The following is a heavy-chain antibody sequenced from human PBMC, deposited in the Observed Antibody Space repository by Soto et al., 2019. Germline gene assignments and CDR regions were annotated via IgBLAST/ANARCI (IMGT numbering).Heavy chain of an antibody. J-gene: IGHJ6*02. V-gene: IGHV3-48*03. CDR3: ARRRRDYYQGMDV. D-gene: IGHD3-22*01. CDR2: ITSSGSTL. CDR1: GFTFSNYE. Sequence: HPGGSLRLSCAASGFTFSNYEMHWVRQAPGKGLEWVSYITSSGSTLYYADSVKGRFTVSRDNAKNSVFLQMNSLRAEDTAVYYCARRRRDYYQGMDVWGQGTTVTVSS.